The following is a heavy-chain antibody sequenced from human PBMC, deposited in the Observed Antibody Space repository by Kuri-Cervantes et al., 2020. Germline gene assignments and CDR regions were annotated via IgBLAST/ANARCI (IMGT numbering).Heavy chain of an antibody. V-gene: IGHV1-18*01. CDR3: AREPWDQALSSNDY. J-gene: IGHJ4*02. CDR2: ISAYNGNT. D-gene: IGHD1-26*01. Sequence: ASVKVSCKASGYTFTSYGISWVRQAPGQGREWMGWISAYNGNTNYAQKLQGRVTMTTDTSTSTAYMELRSLRSDDTAVYYCAREPWDQALSSNDYWGQGTLVTVSS. CDR1: GYTFTSYG.